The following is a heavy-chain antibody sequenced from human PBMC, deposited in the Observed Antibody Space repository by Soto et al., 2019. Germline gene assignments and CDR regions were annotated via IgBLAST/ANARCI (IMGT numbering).Heavy chain of an antibody. D-gene: IGHD3-16*01. CDR2: ISGSGGRS. Sequence: EVQLLDSGGGLVQPGGSLRLSCAASGFTFSNYAMTWVRQGPGKGLEWVSGISGSGGRSYYEDSVKGRFTISRDNSKTTLYLQMNSLRAEDTAVYYCPKAYFVWSSDQPYYFDYWGQGTLVTVSS. CDR3: PKAYFVWSSDQPYYFDY. V-gene: IGHV3-23*01. J-gene: IGHJ4*02. CDR1: GFTFSNYA.